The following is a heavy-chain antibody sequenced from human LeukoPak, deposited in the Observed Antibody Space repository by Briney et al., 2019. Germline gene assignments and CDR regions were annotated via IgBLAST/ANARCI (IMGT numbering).Heavy chain of an antibody. CDR2: IKSKTDGGTR. CDR1: GFTSSNAW. D-gene: IGHD2/OR15-2a*01. Sequence: GGSLRLSCAVSGFTSSNAWMSWVRQAPGKGLEWVGRIKSKTDGGTRDYAAPVKGRFTITRDDSENTLYLQMNSLKTEDTAVYYCTTDLPRSTSCSHDYWGQGTQVTVSS. V-gene: IGHV3-15*01. J-gene: IGHJ4*02. CDR3: TTDLPRSTSCSHDY.